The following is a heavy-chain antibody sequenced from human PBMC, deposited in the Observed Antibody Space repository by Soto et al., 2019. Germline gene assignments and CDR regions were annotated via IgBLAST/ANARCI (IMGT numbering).Heavy chain of an antibody. CDR2: IYYSGST. CDR3: AREQGVKGGYDRADWFDP. Sequence: KASETLSLTCTVSGGSIGSGGYYWSWIRQHPGKGLEWIGYIYYSGSTYYNPSLKSRVTISVDTSKNQFSLKLSSVTAADTAVYYCAREQGVKGGYDRADWFDPWGQGTLVTVSS. V-gene: IGHV4-31*03. CDR1: GGSIGSGGYY. J-gene: IGHJ5*02. D-gene: IGHD5-12*01.